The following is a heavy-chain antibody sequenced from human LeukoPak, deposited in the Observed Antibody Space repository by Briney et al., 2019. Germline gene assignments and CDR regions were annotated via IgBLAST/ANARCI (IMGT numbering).Heavy chain of an antibody. V-gene: IGHV4-4*07. CDR2: IYTSGST. J-gene: IGHJ5*02. CDR3: ARELGQQLANWFDP. D-gene: IGHD6-13*01. Sequence: SETLSLTCTVSGGSIRIYYWSWIRQPAGKGLEWIGRIYTSGSTNYNPSLKSRVTMSVDTSKNQFSLKLSSVTAAGTAVYYCARELGQQLANWFDPWGQGTLVTVSS. CDR1: GGSIRIYY.